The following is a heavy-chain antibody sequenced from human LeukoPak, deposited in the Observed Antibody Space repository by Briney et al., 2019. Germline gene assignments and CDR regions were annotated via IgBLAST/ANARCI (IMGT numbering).Heavy chain of an antibody. CDR1: GGSISSGDYY. J-gene: IGHJ4*02. V-gene: IGHV4-30-4*01. Sequence: SETLSLTCTVSGGSISSGDYYWSWIRQPPGKGLEWIGYIYYSGSTYYNPSLKSRVTISVDTSKNQFSLKLSSVTAADTAVYYCARGLFFYYDSSGYYYRWRRYYFDYWGQGTLVTVSS. D-gene: IGHD3-22*01. CDR3: ARGLFFYYDSSGYYYRWRRYYFDY. CDR2: IYYSGST.